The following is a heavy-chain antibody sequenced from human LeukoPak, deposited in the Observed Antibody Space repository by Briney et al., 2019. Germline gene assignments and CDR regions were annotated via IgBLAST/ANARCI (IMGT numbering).Heavy chain of an antibody. V-gene: IGHV1-18*01. Sequence: ASVKVSCKASGYTFTNSGISWVRQAPGQGLEWMGWISVYNGNTNYAQKPQGRVTMTTDTSTSTAYMELRSLRSDDTAVYYCARSGYRGYDRLDYWGQGTLVTVSS. J-gene: IGHJ4*02. CDR3: ARSGYRGYDRLDY. CDR2: ISVYNGNT. D-gene: IGHD5-12*01. CDR1: GYTFTNSG.